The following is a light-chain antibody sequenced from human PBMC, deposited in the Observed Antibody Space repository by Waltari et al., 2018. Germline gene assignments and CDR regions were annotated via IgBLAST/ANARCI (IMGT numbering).Light chain of an antibody. J-gene: IGKJ1*01. CDR3: QQYDYWPWT. V-gene: IGKV3D-15*01. CDR2: GTS. CDR1: ESVRIT. Sequence: IVMTQSPATLSLSPGESATLSCRASESVRITFAWFQQKPGQPPRLLSYGTSTRATGIPARFTGSGSGTEFSLTISSLQPEDFATYYCQQYDYWPWTFGQGTRVETK.